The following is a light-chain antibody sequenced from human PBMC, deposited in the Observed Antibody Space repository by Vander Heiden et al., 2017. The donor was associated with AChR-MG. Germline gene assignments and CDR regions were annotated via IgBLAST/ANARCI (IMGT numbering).Light chain of an antibody. CDR1: GRISKW. J-gene: IGKJ2*01. V-gene: IGKV1-5*03. CDR3: QQYSSYPYT. Sequence: DIQITQSPATLSASVGYRVTITCRARGRISKWLAWYQQKPGEAPKLLMYQTSTLENGLPSRFSGSASWTEFTLTISSLQPDDFATYYCQQYSSYPYTFGLGTKLEIK. CDR2: QTS.